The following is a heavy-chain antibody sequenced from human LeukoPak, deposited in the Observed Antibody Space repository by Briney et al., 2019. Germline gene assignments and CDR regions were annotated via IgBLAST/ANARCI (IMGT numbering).Heavy chain of an antibody. V-gene: IGHV3-30-3*01. CDR1: GFTFSSYA. D-gene: IGHD3-10*01. J-gene: IGHJ4*02. CDR3: ARETVTMVRGVINPYFDY. Sequence: GGSLRLSCAASGFTFSSYAMHWVRQAPGKGLEWVAVISYDGSNKYYADSVKGRFTISRDNSKNTLYLQMNSLRAEDTAVYYCARETVTMVRGVINPYFDYWGQGTLVTVSS. CDR2: ISYDGSNK.